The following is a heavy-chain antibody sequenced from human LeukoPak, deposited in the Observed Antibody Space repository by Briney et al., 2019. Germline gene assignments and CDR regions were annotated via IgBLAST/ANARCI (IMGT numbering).Heavy chain of an antibody. V-gene: IGHV3-7*01. Sequence: PGGSLRLSCAASGFTFSSCWMTWVRQAPGKGLEWVANIKQDGSEKYYVDSVKGRFTISRDNAKNSLYLQMNSLRAEDTAVYYCARFDKYGGSYPFDYWGQGTLVTVSS. D-gene: IGHD1-26*01. CDR1: GFTFSSCW. J-gene: IGHJ4*02. CDR2: IKQDGSEK. CDR3: ARFDKYGGSYPFDY.